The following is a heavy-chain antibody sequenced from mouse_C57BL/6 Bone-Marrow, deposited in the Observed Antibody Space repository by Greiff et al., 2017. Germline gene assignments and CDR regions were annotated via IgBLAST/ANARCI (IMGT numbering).Heavy chain of an antibody. Sequence: QVQLQQPGAELVKPGASVKLSCKASGYTFTSYWMHWVKQRPGQGLEWIGMIHPNSGSTNYNEKFKSKATLTVDKSSSTAYMQLSSLTSEDSAVYYCARDVTTPVRYYFDYWGQGTTLTVSS. V-gene: IGHV1-64*01. J-gene: IGHJ2*01. CDR1: GYTFTSYW. D-gene: IGHD1-1*01. CDR2: IHPNSGST. CDR3: ARDVTTPVRYYFDY.